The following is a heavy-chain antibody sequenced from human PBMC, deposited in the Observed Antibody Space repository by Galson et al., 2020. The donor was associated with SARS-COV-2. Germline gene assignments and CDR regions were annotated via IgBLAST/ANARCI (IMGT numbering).Heavy chain of an antibody. CDR1: GGSISSGDYY. Sequence: ETSETLSLTCTVSGGSISSGDYYWSWIRQPPGKGLEWMGYIYYSGSTYYNPSLKSRVTISVDTSKNQFSLKLSSVTAADTAVYYCARDRAPRYYDFWSGYDPAFDIWGQGTMVTVSS. CDR2: IYYSGST. D-gene: IGHD3-3*01. CDR3: ARDRAPRYYDFWSGYDPAFDI. J-gene: IGHJ3*02. V-gene: IGHV4-30-4*01.